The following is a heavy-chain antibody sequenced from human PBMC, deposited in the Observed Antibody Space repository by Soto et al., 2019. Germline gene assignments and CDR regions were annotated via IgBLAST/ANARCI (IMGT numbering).Heavy chain of an antibody. Sequence: SCAASGFTFDDYAMHWVRQAPGKGLEWVSGISWNSGSIGYADSVKGRFTISRDNAKNSLYLQMNSLRAEDTALYYCAKSRHCSSTSCLHAFDIWGQGTMVTVSS. CDR1: GFTFDDYA. D-gene: IGHD2-2*01. CDR3: AKSRHCSSTSCLHAFDI. CDR2: ISWNSGSI. J-gene: IGHJ3*02. V-gene: IGHV3-9*01.